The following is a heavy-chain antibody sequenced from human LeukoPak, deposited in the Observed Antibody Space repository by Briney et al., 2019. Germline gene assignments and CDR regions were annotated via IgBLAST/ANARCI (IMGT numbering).Heavy chain of an antibody. CDR2: ISAYNGNT. Sequence: ASVTVSCKAYGYTFTSYGINWVRQAPGQVLEWMGWISAYNGNTNYAQKLQGRVTMTTDTSTSTAYMELRSLRSDDTAVYYCARDRRVITGTTKGLDYWGQGTLVTVSS. J-gene: IGHJ4*02. CDR1: GYTFTSYG. D-gene: IGHD1-7*01. CDR3: ARDRRVITGTTKGLDY. V-gene: IGHV1-18*01.